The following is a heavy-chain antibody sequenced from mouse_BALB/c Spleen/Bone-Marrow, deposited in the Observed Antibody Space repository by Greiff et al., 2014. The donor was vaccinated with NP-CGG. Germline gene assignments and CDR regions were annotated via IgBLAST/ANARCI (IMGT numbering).Heavy chain of an antibody. J-gene: IGHJ4*01. V-gene: IGHV2-9*02. CDR2: IWADGST. Sequence: VKLVESGPGLVAPSQSLSITCTVSGFSLTNYGVHWVRQPPGKGLEWLGVIWADGSTNYNSALMSRLSTSKDNSKSQVFFKMNSLQTDDTAVYYCARITTATGAMDYWGQGTSVTVSS. CDR1: GFSLTNYG. D-gene: IGHD1-2*01. CDR3: ARITTATGAMDY.